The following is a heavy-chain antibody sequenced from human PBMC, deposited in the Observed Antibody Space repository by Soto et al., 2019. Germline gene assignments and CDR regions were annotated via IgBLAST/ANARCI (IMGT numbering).Heavy chain of an antibody. Sequence: GASVKVXCKASGYTXTGYYMHWVRQAPGQGLEWMGWINPNSGGTNYAQKFQGWVTMTRDTSISTAYMELSRLRSDDTAVYYCARLSIAAAGKDYYYGMDVWGQGTTVTVSS. D-gene: IGHD6-13*01. CDR1: GYTXTGYY. J-gene: IGHJ6*02. CDR2: INPNSGGT. CDR3: ARLSIAAAGKDYYYGMDV. V-gene: IGHV1-2*04.